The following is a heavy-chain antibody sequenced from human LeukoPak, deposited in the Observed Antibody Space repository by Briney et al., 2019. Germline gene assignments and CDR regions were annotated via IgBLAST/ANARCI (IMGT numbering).Heavy chain of an antibody. CDR1: GFTFSTYG. CDR3: ARGGPPGYYYDYYMDV. Sequence: GSLRLSCVASGFTFSTYGMSWVRQAPGKGLEWIGEINHSGGTNYNPSLKSRVTISVDTSKNQFSLKMSSVTAADTAVYFCARGGPPGYYYDYYMDVWGKGTTVTISS. CDR2: INHSGGT. J-gene: IGHJ6*03. V-gene: IGHV4-34*01.